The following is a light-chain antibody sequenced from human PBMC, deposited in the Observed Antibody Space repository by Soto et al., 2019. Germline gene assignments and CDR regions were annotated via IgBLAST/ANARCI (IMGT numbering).Light chain of an antibody. V-gene: IGKV4-1*01. CDR1: QSVLYSSNNKNY. Sequence: DIVMTQSPDSLAVSLGERATINCKSSQSVLYSSNNKNYLAWYQQKPGQPPKLLIYWASTRESGVPDRFSGSGSGTDFTPTISSLQAEDVAVYYCQQCFRPWTFGHGTKVEIK. J-gene: IGKJ1*01. CDR2: WAS. CDR3: QQCFRPWT.